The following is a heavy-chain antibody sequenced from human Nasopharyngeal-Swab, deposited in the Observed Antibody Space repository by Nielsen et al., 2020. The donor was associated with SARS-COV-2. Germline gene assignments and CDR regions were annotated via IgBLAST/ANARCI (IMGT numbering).Heavy chain of an antibody. CDR1: EFTFSTFA. D-gene: IGHD4-17*01. CDR3: ARDAPAHYGAFY. Sequence: GESLKISCAASEFTFSTFAMNWVRQAPGKGLEWVAFIAHDASNEYYGDSVKGRFSISRDSSKNTLYLQMDSLRGEDTAVYYCARDAPAHYGAFYWGRGTLVTVSS. CDR2: IAHDASNE. V-gene: IGHV3-30*03. J-gene: IGHJ4*02.